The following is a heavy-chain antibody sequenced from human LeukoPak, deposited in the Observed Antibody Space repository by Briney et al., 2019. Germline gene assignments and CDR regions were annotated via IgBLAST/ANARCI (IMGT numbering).Heavy chain of an antibody. D-gene: IGHD4-17*01. J-gene: IGHJ4*02. Sequence: KSSETLSLTCTVSGGSISSGSYYWSWIRQPAGKGLEWIGRIYTSGSTNYNPSLKSRVTISVDTSKNQFSLKLSSVTAADTAVYYCARLGDYGDYPFDYWGQGTLVTVSS. CDR1: GGSISSGSYY. CDR2: IYTSGST. CDR3: ARLGDYGDYPFDY. V-gene: IGHV4-61*02.